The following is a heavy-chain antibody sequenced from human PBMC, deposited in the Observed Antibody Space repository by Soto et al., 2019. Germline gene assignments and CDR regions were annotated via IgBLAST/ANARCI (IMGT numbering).Heavy chain of an antibody. J-gene: IGHJ6*02. Sequence: QVQLVQSGAEVKKPGSSVKVTCKASGGTFSSYAISWVRQAPGQGLEWMGGIIPIFGTANYAQKFQGRVTITADKSTSTAYMELSSLRSEDTAVYYCSRVRQQLVLPPGMDVWGQGTTVTVSS. CDR1: GGTFSSYA. D-gene: IGHD6-13*01. CDR3: SRVRQQLVLPPGMDV. CDR2: IIPIFGTA. V-gene: IGHV1-69*06.